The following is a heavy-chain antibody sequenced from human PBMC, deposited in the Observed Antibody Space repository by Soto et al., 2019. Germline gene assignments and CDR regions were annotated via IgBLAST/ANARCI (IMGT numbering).Heavy chain of an antibody. D-gene: IGHD3-22*01. CDR3: VNYYDSSGYDWFDP. J-gene: IGHJ5*02. CDR2: FDPEDGET. Sequence: ASVKVSCKVSGYTLTELSMHWVLQAPGKGLEWMGGFDPEDGETIYAQKFQGRVTMTEDTSTDTAYMELSSLRSEDTAVYYCVNYYDSSGYDWFDPWGQGTLVTVSS. CDR1: GYTLTELS. V-gene: IGHV1-24*01.